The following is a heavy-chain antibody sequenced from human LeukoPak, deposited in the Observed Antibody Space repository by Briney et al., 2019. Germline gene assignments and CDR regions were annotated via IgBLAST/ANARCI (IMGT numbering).Heavy chain of an antibody. J-gene: IGHJ4*02. CDR1: GYTFTSYY. D-gene: IGHD3-10*01. Sequence: ASVKVSCKASGYTFTSYYMHWVRQAPGQGLEWMGIINPSGGSTNYAQKFQGRVTITTDESTSTAYMELSSLRSEDTAVYYCAKEGHFNGSGSYYGYWGQGTLVTVFS. CDR2: INPSGGST. CDR3: AKEGHFNGSGSYYGY. V-gene: IGHV1-46*01.